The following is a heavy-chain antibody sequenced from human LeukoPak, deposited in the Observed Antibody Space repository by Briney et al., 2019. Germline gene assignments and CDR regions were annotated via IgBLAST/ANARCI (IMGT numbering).Heavy chain of an antibody. CDR2: IIPIFGTA. CDR1: GGTFSSYA. V-gene: IGHV1-69*13. D-gene: IGHD3-22*01. CDR3: ARSYTAEGYYYDSSGYYFPYYFDY. J-gene: IGHJ4*02. Sequence: ASVKVSCKASGGTFSSYAISWVRQAPGQGLEWMGGIIPIFGTANYAQKFQGRVTITADESTSTAYVELSSLRSEDTAVYYCARSYTAEGYYYDSSGYYFPYYFDYWGQGTLVTVSS.